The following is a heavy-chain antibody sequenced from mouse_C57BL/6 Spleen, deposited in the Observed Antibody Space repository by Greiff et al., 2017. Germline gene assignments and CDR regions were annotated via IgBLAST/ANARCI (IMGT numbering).Heavy chain of an antibody. CDR3: ARRYLTGYFDY. CDR2: INPGSGGT. Sequence: QVQLKESGAELVRPGTSVTVSCKASGYAFTNYLIEWVKQRPGQGLEWIGVINPGSGGTNYNEKFKGKATLTADKSSSTAYMQLSSLTSEDSAVYFCARRYLTGYFDYWGQGTTLTVSS. CDR1: GYAFTNYL. J-gene: IGHJ2*01. D-gene: IGHD4-1*01. V-gene: IGHV1-54*01.